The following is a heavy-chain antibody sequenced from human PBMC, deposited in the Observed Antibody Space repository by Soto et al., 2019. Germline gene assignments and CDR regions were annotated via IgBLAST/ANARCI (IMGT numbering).Heavy chain of an antibody. J-gene: IGHJ5*02. CDR2: VFLGDSDA. D-gene: IGHD2-8*01. Sequence: GWVRHTPDKGLEWIGFVFLGDSDARYSPAFQGQVTMSADRSSTYLQWSSLKASDTGIYYCARRRGRCSDGVCYSWWFDPWGQGTRVTVSS. CDR3: ARRRGRCSDGVCYSWWFDP. V-gene: IGHV5-51*01.